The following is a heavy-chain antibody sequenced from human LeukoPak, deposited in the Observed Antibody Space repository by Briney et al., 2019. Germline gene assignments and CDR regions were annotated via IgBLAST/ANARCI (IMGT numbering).Heavy chain of an antibody. D-gene: IGHD3-22*01. CDR2: IYTSGST. CDR3: ARDTGGGGYSYGYFDY. CDR1: GGSISSGSYY. V-gene: IGHV4-61*02. J-gene: IGHJ4*02. Sequence: PSETLSLTCTVSGGSISSGSYYWSWIRQPAGKGLEWIGRIYTSGSTNYNPSLKSRVTISVGTSKTQFSLRLSSVTAADTAVYYCARDTGGGGYSYGYFDYWGQGTLVTVSS.